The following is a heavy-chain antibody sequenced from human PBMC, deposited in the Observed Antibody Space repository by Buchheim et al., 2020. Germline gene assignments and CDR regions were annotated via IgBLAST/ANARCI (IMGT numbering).Heavy chain of an antibody. V-gene: IGHV5-10-1*03. D-gene: IGHD2-2*01. CDR1: GYSFTSYW. Sequence: EVQLVQSGAEVKKPGESLRISCKGSGYSFTSYWISWVRQMPGKGLEWMGRIDPSDSYTNYSPSFQGHVTISADKSISPAYLQWSSLKASDTAMYYCARQAVGCSSTSCYDNWFDPWGQGTL. CDR2: IDPSDSYT. CDR3: ARQAVGCSSTSCYDNWFDP. J-gene: IGHJ5*02.